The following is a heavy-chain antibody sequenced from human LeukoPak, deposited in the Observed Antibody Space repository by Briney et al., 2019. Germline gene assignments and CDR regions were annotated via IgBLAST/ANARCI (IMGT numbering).Heavy chain of an antibody. CDR3: AKAGIVVVPAATLGYFDL. V-gene: IGHV3-23*01. CDR2: ISGSGGST. J-gene: IGHJ2*01. D-gene: IGHD2-2*01. Sequence: GGSLRLSCAASGFTLSSYAMSWVRQAPGKGLEWVSAISGSGGSTYYADSVKGRFTISRDNSKNTLYLQMNSLRAEDTAVYYCAKAGIVVVPAATLGYFDLWGRGTLVTVSS. CDR1: GFTLSSYA.